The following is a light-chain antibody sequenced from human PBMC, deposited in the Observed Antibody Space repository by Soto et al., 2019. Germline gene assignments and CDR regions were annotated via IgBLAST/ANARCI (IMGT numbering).Light chain of an antibody. Sequence: DIVMTQSPLSLPVTPGEPASISCRSSQSLLHSNGYNYLDWYLQKPGQSPQLLIYLGSNRASGVPDRFSGSGSGTDFTLKISRVEAEDVGVYYCMQALQTPWTFVQGTNVEIK. J-gene: IGKJ1*01. CDR2: LGS. CDR3: MQALQTPWT. CDR1: QSLLHSNGYNY. V-gene: IGKV2-28*01.